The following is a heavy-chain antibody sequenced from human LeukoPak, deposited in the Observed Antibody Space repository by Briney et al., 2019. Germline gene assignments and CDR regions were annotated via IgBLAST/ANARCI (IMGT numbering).Heavy chain of an antibody. V-gene: IGHV3-21*01. CDR2: ISSSSSYI. J-gene: IGHJ6*02. D-gene: IGHD2-2*01. Sequence: GGSLRLSCAASGFTFSSYSMNWVRQAPGKGLEWVSSISSSSSYIYYADSVKGRFTISRDNAKNSLYLQMNSLRAEDTAVYHRARDNCSSTSCYGDYYYGMDVWGQGTTVTVSS. CDR3: ARDNCSSTSCYGDYYYGMDV. CDR1: GFTFSSYS.